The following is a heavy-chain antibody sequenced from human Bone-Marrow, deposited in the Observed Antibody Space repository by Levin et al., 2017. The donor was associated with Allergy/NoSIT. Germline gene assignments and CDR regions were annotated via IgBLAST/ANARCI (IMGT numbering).Heavy chain of an antibody. CDR2: IYYSGST. D-gene: IGHD3-10*01. V-gene: IGHV4-30-4*08. J-gene: IGHJ4*02. Sequence: SETLSLTCSVSGASITSGDHYWSWIRQSPGKGLEWIGYIYYSGSTYYNPSLMTRITISLDPSKNHFPLKLRSVTVADTAVYYCASHSYYYGAGTHPHEDYWGQGALVIVSS. CDR3: ASHSYYYGAGTHPHEDY. CDR1: GASITSGDHY.